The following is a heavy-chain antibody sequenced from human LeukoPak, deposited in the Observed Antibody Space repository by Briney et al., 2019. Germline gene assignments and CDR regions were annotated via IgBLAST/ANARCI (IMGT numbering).Heavy chain of an antibody. Sequence: PGGSLRLSCAASGFTFSSYWMHWVRQAPGKGLVWVSRINSDGSSTSYADSVKGRFTISRDNAKNTLYLQMNSLRAEDTAVYYCARGGTDLPVAGEDYWGQGTLVTVSS. V-gene: IGHV3-74*01. CDR2: INSDGSST. D-gene: IGHD6-19*01. CDR3: ARGGTDLPVAGEDY. J-gene: IGHJ4*02. CDR1: GFTFSSYW.